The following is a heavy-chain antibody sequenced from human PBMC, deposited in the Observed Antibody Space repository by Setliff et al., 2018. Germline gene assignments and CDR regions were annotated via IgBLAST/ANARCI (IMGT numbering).Heavy chain of an antibody. CDR2: NHHSGST. D-gene: IGHD3-22*01. Sequence: PSETLSLTCTVSDGSISTYYWSWIRQPPGKRLEWIGFNHHSGSTHYNPSLKSRVTISVDTSKNQFSLKPSSVTAADTAVYYCARRSPAYYSDSSGYFYDTSPYMDVWGKGTTVTVSS. CDR3: ARRSPAYYSDSSGYFYDTSPYMDV. CDR1: DGSISTYY. J-gene: IGHJ6*03. V-gene: IGHV4-59*08.